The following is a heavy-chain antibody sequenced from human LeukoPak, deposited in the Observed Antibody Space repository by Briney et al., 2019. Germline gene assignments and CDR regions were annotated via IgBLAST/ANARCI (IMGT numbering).Heavy chain of an antibody. CDR3: ARSDGGGSYYESFDY. J-gene: IGHJ4*02. Sequence: ASVKVSCKASGYTFTSYGISWVRQAPAQGLEWMGWINAYNGNTNYAQKLHGRVTMTTATYTSTAYMELRSMSSDDTAVDYCARSDGGGSYYESFDYWGQGTLVTVST. D-gene: IGHD1-26*01. CDR2: INAYNGNT. CDR1: GYTFTSYG. V-gene: IGHV1-18*01.